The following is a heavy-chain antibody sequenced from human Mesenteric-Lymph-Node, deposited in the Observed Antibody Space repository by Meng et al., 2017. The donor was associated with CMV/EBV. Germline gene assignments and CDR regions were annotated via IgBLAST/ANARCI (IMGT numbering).Heavy chain of an antibody. J-gene: IGHJ6*02. CDR2: INEDGSER. CDR1: GFTVTSKY. Sequence: GESLKISCAASGFTVTSKYMTWVRQAPGKGLEWVANINEDGSERYYVDSVKGRFTISRDNAKNSQYLQMNSLRAEDTAVYYCKGYYGLDVWGQGTTVTVSS. CDR3: KGYYGLDV. V-gene: IGHV3-7*01.